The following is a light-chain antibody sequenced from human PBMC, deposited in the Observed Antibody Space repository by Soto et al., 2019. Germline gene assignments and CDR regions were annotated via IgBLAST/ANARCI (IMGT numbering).Light chain of an antibody. CDR2: GAS. V-gene: IGKV3-20*01. CDR3: QQYGSSTWA. CDR1: QSVSSSY. Sequence: EIVLTQSPGTLPLSPGERATLSCRASQSVSSSYLAWYQQKPGQAPRLLIYGASSRATGIPDRFSGSGSGTAFTLTISRLGPEDFAVYYCQQYGSSTWAFGQGTKVEIK. J-gene: IGKJ1*01.